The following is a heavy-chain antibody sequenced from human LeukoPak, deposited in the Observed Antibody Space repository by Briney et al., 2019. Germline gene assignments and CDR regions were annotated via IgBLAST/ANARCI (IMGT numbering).Heavy chain of an antibody. J-gene: IGHJ5*02. CDR2: INHSGST. Sequence: SETLSLTRAVYGGSFSGYYWSWIRQPPGKGLEWIGEINHSGSTNYNPSLKSRVTISVDTSKNQFSLNLSSVTAADTAVYYCARPGYCSGGSCPRWFDPWGQGTLVTVAS. V-gene: IGHV4-34*01. CDR1: GGSFSGYY. D-gene: IGHD2-15*01. CDR3: ARPGYCSGGSCPRWFDP.